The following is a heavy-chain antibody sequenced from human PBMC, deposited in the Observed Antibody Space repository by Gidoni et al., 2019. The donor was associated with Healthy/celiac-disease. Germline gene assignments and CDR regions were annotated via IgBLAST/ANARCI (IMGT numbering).Heavy chain of an antibody. J-gene: IGHJ4*02. D-gene: IGHD2-15*01. Sequence: QVQLVQSGAEVKKPGASVKVSCKASGYTFTSYAMHWVRQAPGQRLEWMGWINAGNGNTKYSQKFQGRVTITRDTSASTAYMELSSLRSEDTAVYYCARGGVVVVAATPYYFDYWGQGTLVTVSS. CDR2: INAGNGNT. CDR3: ARGGVVVVAATPYYFDY. V-gene: IGHV1-3*01. CDR1: GYTFTSYA.